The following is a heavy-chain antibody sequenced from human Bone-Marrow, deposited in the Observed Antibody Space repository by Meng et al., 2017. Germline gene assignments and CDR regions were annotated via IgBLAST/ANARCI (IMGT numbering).Heavy chain of an antibody. CDR1: GYTLITYY. CDR3: ARDFRWGENNYGYRPGFDY. V-gene: IGHV1-46*01. J-gene: IGHJ4*02. Sequence: VQRVQAGAGMKRPGASVKVSCKASGYTLITYYMHWVRQAPGQGLEWMGVINPSGGSTNYTQKFKGRVTMTRDTSTSTVYMELSSLRSEDTAVYFCARDFRWGENNYGYRPGFDYWGQGTLVTVSS. CDR2: INPSGGST. D-gene: IGHD5-18*01.